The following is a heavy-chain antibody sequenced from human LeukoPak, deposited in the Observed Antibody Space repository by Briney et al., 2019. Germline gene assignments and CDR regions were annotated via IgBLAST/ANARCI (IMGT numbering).Heavy chain of an antibody. CDR2: IYPGDSDT. J-gene: IGHJ3*02. V-gene: IGHV5-51*01. CDR1: GYSFTSYW. D-gene: IGHD3-22*01. CDR3: ARPHYYDSSGPRSDAFDI. Sequence: GESLKISCKGSGYSFTSYWIGWVRQMPGKGLEWMGIIYPGDSDTRYSPSFQGQVTISADKSISTAYLQWSSLKASDTAMYYCARPHYYDSSGPRSDAFDIWGQGTMVTVSS.